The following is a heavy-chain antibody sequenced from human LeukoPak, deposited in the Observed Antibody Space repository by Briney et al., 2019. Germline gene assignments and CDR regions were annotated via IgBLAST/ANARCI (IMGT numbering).Heavy chain of an antibody. V-gene: IGHV1-2*02. CDR2: INPNSGGT. CDR1: EYTFTGYY. J-gene: IGHJ5*02. CDR3: ARDSRKGTRWFDP. Sequence: ASVKVSCKASEYTFTGYYMHWVRQAPGQGLEWMGWINPNSGGTNYAQKFQGRVTMTRDTSISTAYMELSRLRSDDTAVYYCARDSRKGTRWFDPWGQGTLVTVSS. D-gene: IGHD6-13*01.